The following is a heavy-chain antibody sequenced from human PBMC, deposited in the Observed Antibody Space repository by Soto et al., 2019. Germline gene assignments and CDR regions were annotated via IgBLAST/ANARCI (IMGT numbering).Heavy chain of an antibody. V-gene: IGHV1-18*01. D-gene: IGHD4-17*01. Sequence: QVQLVQSGAEVKKPGASVKVSCKASGYTFTSYGISWVRQAPGQGLEWMGWISAYNGNTNYAQKLQGRVTMTTDTSTSTAYLELRSLRGDDTAVYYCAGGGGDYSREDYYYYGMDVWGQGTTVTVSS. CDR2: ISAYNGNT. J-gene: IGHJ6*02. CDR1: GYTFTSYG. CDR3: AGGGGDYSREDYYYYGMDV.